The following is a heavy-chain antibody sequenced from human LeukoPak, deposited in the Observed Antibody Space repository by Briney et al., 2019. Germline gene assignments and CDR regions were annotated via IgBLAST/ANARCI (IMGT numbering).Heavy chain of an antibody. CDR1: GFTFSNYA. CDR2: ISDSGGRT. CDR3: ARSGYNRFDY. V-gene: IGHV3-23*01. J-gene: IGHJ4*02. Sequence: GGSLRLSCAASGFTFSNYAMSWVRQAPGKGLEWVSAISDSGGRTYYADSVKGRFTISRDNSKNTPYLQMNSLRAEDTAVYYCARSGYNRFDYWGQGTLVTVSS. D-gene: IGHD5-24*01.